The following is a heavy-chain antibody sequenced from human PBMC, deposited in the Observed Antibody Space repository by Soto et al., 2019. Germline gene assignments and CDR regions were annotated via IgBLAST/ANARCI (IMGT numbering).Heavy chain of an antibody. CDR3: ARDISSWYDHGNWFDS. CDR2: TYYRSNWHT. V-gene: IGHV6-1*01. J-gene: IGHJ5*01. D-gene: IGHD6-13*01. CDR1: GHRVLSTSAA. Sequence: SQTLSLTCAISGHRVLSTSAAWHCLRQCPSRGLEWLGRTYYRSNWHTDYAVSVKSRIAINPDTSKNQFSLQLSSVTPEDTAVYYCARDISSWYDHGNWFDSWGQGVLVTV.